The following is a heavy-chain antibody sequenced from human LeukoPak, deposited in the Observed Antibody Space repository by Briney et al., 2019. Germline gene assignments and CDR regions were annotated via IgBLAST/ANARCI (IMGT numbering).Heavy chain of an antibody. CDR2: INHSGST. J-gene: IGHJ5*02. D-gene: IGHD3-22*01. CDR1: GGSFSGFY. CDR3: ARHTNPRSYYDSSGYRT. Sequence: SETLSLTCAVYGGSFSGFYWTWIRQPPGKGLEWIGEINHSGSTNYNPSLESRVTISVDTSKNQFSLKLSSVTAADTAVYYCARHTNPRSYYDSSGYRTWGQGTLVTVSS. V-gene: IGHV4-34*01.